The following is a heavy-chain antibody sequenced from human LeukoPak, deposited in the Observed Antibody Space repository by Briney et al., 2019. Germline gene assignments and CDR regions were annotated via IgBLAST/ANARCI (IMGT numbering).Heavy chain of an antibody. CDR3: ARGVYSSLYYYYGMDV. Sequence: SETLSLTCTVSGGSISSYYWSWIRQPPGKGLEWIGYIYYSRSTNYNPSLKSRVTISVDTSKNQFSLKLSSVTAADTAVYYCARGVYSSLYYYYGMDVWGQGTTVTVSS. J-gene: IGHJ6*02. D-gene: IGHD2-8*01. CDR2: IYYSRST. V-gene: IGHV4-59*01. CDR1: GGSISSYY.